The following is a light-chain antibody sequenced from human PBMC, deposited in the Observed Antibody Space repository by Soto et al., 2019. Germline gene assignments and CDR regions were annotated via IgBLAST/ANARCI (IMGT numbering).Light chain of an antibody. CDR3: QQYGSSLWT. CDR1: QVISSW. J-gene: IGKJ1*01. CDR2: KAS. Sequence: DIQMTQSPSSLSASVGDRVTITCRASQVISSWLAWYQQKPGKAPNLLIYKASTLESGVPSRFSGSGSGTDFTLTISRLEPEDFAVYYCQQYGSSLWTFGQGTKVDIK. V-gene: IGKV1-5*03.